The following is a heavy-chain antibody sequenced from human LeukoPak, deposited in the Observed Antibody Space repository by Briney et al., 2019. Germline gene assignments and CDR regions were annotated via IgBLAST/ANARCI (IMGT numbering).Heavy chain of an antibody. J-gene: IGHJ5*02. CDR2: IIPNFGTP. Sequence: VASVKVPCKASGVTFSSYTISWVRQAPGQGLEWMGGIIPNFGTPNYAQKFQGRVTITADKSTSTAYMELSSLRSEDTAVYYCARVLITSANWFDPWGQGTLVTVSS. D-gene: IGHD1-14*01. V-gene: IGHV1-69*06. CDR3: ARVLITSANWFDP. CDR1: GVTFSSYT.